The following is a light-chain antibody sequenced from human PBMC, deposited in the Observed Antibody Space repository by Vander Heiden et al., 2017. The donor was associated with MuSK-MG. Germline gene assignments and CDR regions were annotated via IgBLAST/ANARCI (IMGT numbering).Light chain of an antibody. CDR3: QQSDNIPLT. V-gene: IGKV1-39*01. Sequence: DINITQSPSSLSASVGDRVIITCRASQTISNYVNWYQQKAGKAPKLLIYAASSLQSGVPSRFSGSGSGTHFTLTISSLQPEDFATYYCQQSDNIPLTFGGGTKVEIK. CDR2: AAS. CDR1: QTISNY. J-gene: IGKJ4*01.